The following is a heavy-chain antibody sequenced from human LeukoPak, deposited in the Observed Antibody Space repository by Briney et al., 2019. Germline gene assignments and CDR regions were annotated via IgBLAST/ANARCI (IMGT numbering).Heavy chain of an antibody. CDR3: AGADCSSSTCYLRSSWFDP. V-gene: IGHV3-21*01. CDR2: ISTTSTFI. J-gene: IGHJ5*02. Sequence: GGSLRLSCAASGFSLSSYDMNWVRQAPGKGLEWVSSISTTSTFIYYTYPVKGRFTISRDNAKNSLYLQMNSLSAEDTAVYYCAGADCSSSTCYLRSSWFDPWGQGTLVTVSS. CDR1: GFSLSSYD. D-gene: IGHD2/OR15-2a*01.